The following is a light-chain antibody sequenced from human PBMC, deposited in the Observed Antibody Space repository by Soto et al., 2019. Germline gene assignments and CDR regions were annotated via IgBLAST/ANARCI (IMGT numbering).Light chain of an antibody. Sequence: VLTQPPSVSGAPGQRVTISCTGSSSNIGTGYDGHWYQQLPGTAPKRLIYGNSNRPSGVPDRFSGSKSGTSASLAITGLQAEDEADYYCQSFDSSRFYVFGTGTKVTVL. CDR1: SSNIGTGYD. J-gene: IGLJ1*01. CDR3: QSFDSSRFYV. CDR2: GNS. V-gene: IGLV1-40*01.